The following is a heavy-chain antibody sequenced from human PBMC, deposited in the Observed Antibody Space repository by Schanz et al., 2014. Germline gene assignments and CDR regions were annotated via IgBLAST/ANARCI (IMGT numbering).Heavy chain of an antibody. J-gene: IGHJ6*02. D-gene: IGHD3-3*01. CDR3: AREMGRRFFDYNYGMDV. CDR2: INPNEGI. V-gene: IGHV4-34*01. Sequence: QAQFQQWGAGVLKPSETLSLTCVVSGGSLSGHYWSWLRQSPGKGLEWIGEINPNEGIHHNPSLKSRVAFSVDMSKNQFSLKMSALTAADTATYYCAREMGRRFFDYNYGMDVWGQGTSVTVS. CDR1: GGSLSGHY.